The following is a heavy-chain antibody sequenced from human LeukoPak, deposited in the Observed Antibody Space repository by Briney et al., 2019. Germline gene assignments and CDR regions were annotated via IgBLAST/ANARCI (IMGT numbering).Heavy chain of an antibody. D-gene: IGHD1-1*01. V-gene: IGHV3-74*01. CDR3: AKSLFTSATGTGRAFHI. CDR2: INSDGSST. CDR1: GFTFSSYW. J-gene: IGHJ3*02. Sequence: GGSLRLSCAASGFTFSSYWMHWVRQAPGKGLVWVSRINSDGSSTSYADSVKGRFTISRGNSKNTLYLQMTSLRAEDTAEYYCAKSLFTSATGTGRAFHIWGQGTMVTVSS.